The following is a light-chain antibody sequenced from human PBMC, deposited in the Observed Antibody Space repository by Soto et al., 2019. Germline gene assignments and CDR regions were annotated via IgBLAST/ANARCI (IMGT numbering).Light chain of an antibody. V-gene: IGLV4-69*01. CDR3: QTWGNGFVV. J-gene: IGLJ2*01. Sequence: QPVLTQSPSASASLGASVKLTCTLSSGHSSYAIAWHQQQPEKGPRYLMKLNSDGSHSKGDGIPDRFSGSSSGAERYLTISSLQSEDEADYYCQTWGNGFVVFGGGTQLTVL. CDR1: SGHSSYA. CDR2: LNSDGSH.